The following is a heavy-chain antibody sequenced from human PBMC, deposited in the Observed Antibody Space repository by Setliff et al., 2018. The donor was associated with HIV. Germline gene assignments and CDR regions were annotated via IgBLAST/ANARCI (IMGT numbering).Heavy chain of an antibody. D-gene: IGHD4-17*01. J-gene: IGHJ4*02. V-gene: IGHV4-4*02. CDR3: ARINYGSNLYYFDY. CDR2: INHGGIT. CDR1: GGSISSTNW. Sequence: SETLSLTCAVSGGSISSTNWWSWVRQSPGKGLEWIGEINHGGITNYNPSLKSRVAISVDKSKNQFSLNLSSVTAADTAVYYCARINYGSNLYYFDYWGQGTLVTVSS.